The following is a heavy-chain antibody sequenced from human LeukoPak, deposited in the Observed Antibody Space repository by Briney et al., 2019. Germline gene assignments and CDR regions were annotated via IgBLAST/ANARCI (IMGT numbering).Heavy chain of an antibody. J-gene: IGHJ4*02. CDR2: ISSSSSYI. Sequence: GGFLRLSCAASGFTFSSYSMNWVRQAPGKGLEWVSSISSSSSYIYYADSVKGRFTISRDNAKNSLYLQMNSLRAEDTAVYYCARGMVITTALVDYWGQGTLVTVSS. CDR1: GFTFSSYS. CDR3: ARGMVITTALVDY. D-gene: IGHD3-22*01. V-gene: IGHV3-21*01.